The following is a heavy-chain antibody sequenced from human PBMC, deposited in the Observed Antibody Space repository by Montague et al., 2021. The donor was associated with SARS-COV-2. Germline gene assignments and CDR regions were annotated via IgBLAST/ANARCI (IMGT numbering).Heavy chain of an antibody. V-gene: IGHV4-34*01. Sequence: SETLSLTCAVYGGSFSGYYWTWIRQAPGKGLEWIGETTHRGSTTYNPSLESRVTISVDTSKKQFSLTLRSVTAADTAVYYCARWISRLRGVDEWGQGTLVTVSS. CDR3: ARWISRLRGVDE. D-gene: IGHD3-10*01. J-gene: IGHJ4*02. CDR2: TTHRGST. CDR1: GGSFSGYY.